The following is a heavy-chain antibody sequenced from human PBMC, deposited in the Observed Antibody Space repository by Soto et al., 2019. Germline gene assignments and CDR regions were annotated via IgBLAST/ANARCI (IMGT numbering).Heavy chain of an antibody. CDR3: AREIMGYDILTGYYGGYYFDY. V-gene: IGHV1-69*01. CDR1: GGTFSSYA. CDR2: IIPIFGTA. J-gene: IGHJ4*02. D-gene: IGHD3-9*01. Sequence: QVQLVQSGAEVKKPGSSVKVSCKASGGTFSSYAISWVRQAPGQGLEWMGGIIPIFGTANYAQKFQGRVTITADESTSTAYMELSSLRSEDTAVYYCAREIMGYDILTGYYGGYYFDYWGQGTLVTVSS.